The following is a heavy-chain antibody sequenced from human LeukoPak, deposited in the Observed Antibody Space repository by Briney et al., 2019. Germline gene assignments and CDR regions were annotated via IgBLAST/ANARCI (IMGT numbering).Heavy chain of an antibody. D-gene: IGHD1-7*01. J-gene: IGHJ5*02. Sequence: GGSLRLSCAASGFTFSSYAMSWVRQAPGKGLEWVSAISGSGGSTYYADSVKGRFTISRDNAKNSLYLQMNSLRAEDTAVYYCARTTYSREVGGSEFDPWGQGTLVTVSS. CDR2: ISGSGGST. V-gene: IGHV3-23*01. CDR1: GFTFSSYA. CDR3: ARTTYSREVGGSEFDP.